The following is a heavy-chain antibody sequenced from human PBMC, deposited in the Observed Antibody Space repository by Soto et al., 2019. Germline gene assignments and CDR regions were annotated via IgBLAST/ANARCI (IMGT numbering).Heavy chain of an antibody. D-gene: IGHD5-18*01. J-gene: IGHJ4*02. CDR2: VYWDDDK. CDR3: AHRRYSSGFDY. CDR1: GFSLSTSGVG. V-gene: IGHV2-5*02. Sequence: QITLKESGPTLVKPSQTLTLTCTFSGFSLSTSGVGVGWIRQPPGKALEWLAFVYWDDDKRYSPSLKSRLTIAKDTSKNQVVLTMTNMDPVDTATYYCAHRRYSSGFDYWGQGTLVTVSS.